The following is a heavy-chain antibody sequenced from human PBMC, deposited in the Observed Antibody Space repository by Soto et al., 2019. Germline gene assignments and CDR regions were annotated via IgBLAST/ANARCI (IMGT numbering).Heavy chain of an antibody. CDR1: GFTFGNYD. D-gene: IGHD3-16*01. J-gene: IGHJ6*02. V-gene: IGHV3-30*18. CDR3: AKWGEVCLNPGGNYDYGMDA. Sequence: QVQLVESGGGVVQPGTSLRLSCAASGFTFGNYDMHWVRQPPGKGLEWISSILYDGSDKYYADSVKGRFTISRDGSKNTLYLQMDSRRPEDTAVYYCAKWGEVCLNPGGNYDYGMDAGGQGPRFTVS. CDR2: ILYDGSDK.